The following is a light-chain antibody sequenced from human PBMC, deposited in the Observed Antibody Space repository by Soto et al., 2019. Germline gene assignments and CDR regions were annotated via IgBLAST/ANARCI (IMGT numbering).Light chain of an antibody. CDR2: EVS. CDR1: GSDVGNYKY. CDR3: SSYAGSNKSV. Sequence: QSVLAQPASVSGSPGQSITISCTGTGSDVGNYKYVSWYQQHPGKAPKLMIYEVSKRPSGVPDRFSGSKSGNTASLTVSGLQPEDEADYYCSSYAGSNKSVFGTGTKVTVL. J-gene: IGLJ1*01. V-gene: IGLV2-8*01.